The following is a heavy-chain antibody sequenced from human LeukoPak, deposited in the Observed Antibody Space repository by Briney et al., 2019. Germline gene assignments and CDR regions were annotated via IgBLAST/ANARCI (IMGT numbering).Heavy chain of an antibody. V-gene: IGHV3-23*01. CDR2: ISGTGGNT. J-gene: IGHJ3*02. CDR1: GFTFSNFA. CDR3: AKTGGYYDTSDLYRPDVFDI. Sequence: GGSLRLSCAVSGFTFSNFAMSWVRQAPGKGLEWVSAISGTGGNTFYTDSVTGRFTIYRDNSKNTLYVQMNSLRAEDTAVYYCAKTGGYYDTSDLYRPDVFDIWGQGTVVTVSS. D-gene: IGHD3-22*01.